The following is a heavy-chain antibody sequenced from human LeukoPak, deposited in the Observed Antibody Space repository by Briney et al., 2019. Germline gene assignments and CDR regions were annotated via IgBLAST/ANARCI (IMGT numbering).Heavy chain of an antibody. V-gene: IGHV1-24*01. Sequence: GASVKVSCKVSGYTLTELSMHWVRQAPGKGLEWMGSFDPEDGDTVYAQKFQGRVTMTEDTSTDTAYMDLSSLRSEDTAVYYCATHCTNGVCYKAFDYWGQGTLVTVSS. J-gene: IGHJ4*02. CDR2: FDPEDGDT. CDR1: GYTLTELS. D-gene: IGHD2-8*01. CDR3: ATHCTNGVCYKAFDY.